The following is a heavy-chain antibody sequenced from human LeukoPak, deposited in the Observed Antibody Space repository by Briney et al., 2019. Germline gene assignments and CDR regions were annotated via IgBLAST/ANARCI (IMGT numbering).Heavy chain of an antibody. V-gene: IGHV3-11*01. CDR3: AKGSLAVPTTPFDF. CDR2: ISSRGTTI. D-gene: IGHD1-26*01. J-gene: IGHJ4*02. Sequence: GESMRLSCTASGFTFSDSFMSWIRQAPGKGLEWISYISSRGTTIYYADSVKGRFTISRDNAKNSLYLQINSLRVDDTAVFYCAKGSLAVPTTPFDFWGQGTLVTVSS. CDR1: GFTFSDSF.